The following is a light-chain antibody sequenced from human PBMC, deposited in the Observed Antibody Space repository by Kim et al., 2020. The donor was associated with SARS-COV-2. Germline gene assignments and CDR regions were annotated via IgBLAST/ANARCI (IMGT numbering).Light chain of an antibody. CDR2: YDS. CDR3: QVWDSSSDHRVV. J-gene: IGLJ2*01. CDR1: SIGSKG. V-gene: IGLV3-21*04. Sequence: PGKTARVSCGGTSIGSKGVHWYQQKSGRAPVLVIYYDSDRPSGIPERFSGSNSGNTATLTISRVEAGDEADYYCQVWDSSSDHRVVFGGGTQLTVL.